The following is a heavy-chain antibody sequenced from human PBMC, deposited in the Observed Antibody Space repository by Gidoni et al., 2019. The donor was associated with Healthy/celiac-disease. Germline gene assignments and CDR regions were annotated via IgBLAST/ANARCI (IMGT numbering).Heavy chain of an antibody. Sequence: QVQLAQSGAEVKKPGSSVKVSCKASVATFSSYAISWVRQAPGQGLEWMGGIIPIFGTANYAQKFQGRVTITADKSTSTAYMELSSLRSEDTAVYYCARDPGDGYNPTDYWGQGTLVTVSS. CDR3: ARDPGDGYNPTDY. J-gene: IGHJ4*02. CDR1: VATFSSYA. CDR2: IIPIFGTA. D-gene: IGHD5-12*01. V-gene: IGHV1-69*06.